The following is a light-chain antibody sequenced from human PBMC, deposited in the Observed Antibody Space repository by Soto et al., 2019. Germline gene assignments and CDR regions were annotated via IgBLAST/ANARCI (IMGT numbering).Light chain of an antibody. V-gene: IGKV3-20*01. Sequence: DIVLTQSPGTLSFSPGERATLSCRASQSVTSTYLAWYQQKPGQSPRLLIYGASSRATGIPDRFSSSGSGTDFTLTISRLEPEDFAVYYCQHYGSSPPFTFGPGTKVDIK. CDR2: GAS. J-gene: IGKJ3*01. CDR1: QSVTSTY. CDR3: QHYGSSPPFT.